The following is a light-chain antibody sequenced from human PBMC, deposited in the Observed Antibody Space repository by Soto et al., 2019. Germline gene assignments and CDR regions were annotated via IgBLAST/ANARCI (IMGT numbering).Light chain of an antibody. V-gene: IGKV2-28*01. Sequence: DIVMTQSPLSLPVTPGEPASISCRSSQSLLHSNGYDYLDWYLQKPGQSPQLLIYLGSNRASGVXDXXSGSGSGTSFTLKISRVEAEDVGVYYGMQALQTPGTFGGGTKVEIK. CDR3: MQALQTPGT. J-gene: IGKJ4*01. CDR2: LGS. CDR1: QSLLHSNGYDY.